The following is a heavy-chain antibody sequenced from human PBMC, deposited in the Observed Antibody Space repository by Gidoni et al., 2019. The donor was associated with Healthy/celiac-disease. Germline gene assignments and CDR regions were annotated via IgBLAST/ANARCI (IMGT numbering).Heavy chain of an antibody. D-gene: IGHD2-2*01. CDR3: ASLLGYCSSTSCTSGDY. CDR1: GFTFSSYA. Sequence: QVQLVESGGGVVQPGRSLRRSCAASGFTFSSYAMHWVRQAPGKGLEWVAVLSYDGSNKYYADSLKGRFTISRDNSKNTLYLQMNSLRAEDTAVYYCASLLGYCSSTSCTSGDYWGQGTLVTVSS. J-gene: IGHJ4*02. V-gene: IGHV3-30*01. CDR2: LSYDGSNK.